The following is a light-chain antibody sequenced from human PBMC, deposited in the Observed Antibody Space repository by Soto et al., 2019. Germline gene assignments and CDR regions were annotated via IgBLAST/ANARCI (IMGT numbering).Light chain of an antibody. V-gene: IGLV2-23*01. J-gene: IGLJ1*01. CDR2: EDT. CDR1: SSDIGSYYL. Sequence: QSALTQPDSVSGSPGQSITISCTGTSSDIGSYYLVSWYQQHPGKAPKRMIYEDTKRPSGISSRFSGSKSGSTASLTISGLQAEDEADYYCCSYAGSLYVFGTGTQLTVL. CDR3: CSYAGSLYV.